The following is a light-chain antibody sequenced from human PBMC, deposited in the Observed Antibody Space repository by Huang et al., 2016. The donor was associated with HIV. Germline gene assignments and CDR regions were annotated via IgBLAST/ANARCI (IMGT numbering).Light chain of an antibody. V-gene: IGKV2-30*01. CDR2: KGS. CDR1: QSFVDRDGNTY. Sequence: DVVMTQSPLSLPVPLGQPASISSRSSQSFVDRDGNTYLSWLQQRPGQSPRRLIHKGSNRDAGVPDRCIGSGSGADYTLKISSVEAEDVVVYYCRQGTHGPPFTFGHGTKVDIK. J-gene: IGKJ3*01. CDR3: RQGTHGPPFT.